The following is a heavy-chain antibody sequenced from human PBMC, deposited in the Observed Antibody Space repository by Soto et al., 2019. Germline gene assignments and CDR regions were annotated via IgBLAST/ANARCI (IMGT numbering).Heavy chain of an antibody. Sequence: ASVKVSCKASGYTFTSYAMHWVRQAPGQRLEWMGWINAGNGNTKYSQKFQGRVTITRDTSASTAYMELSSLRSEDTAVYYCARSLGYYGSSGYCALDYWGQGTLVTVSS. CDR2: INAGNGNT. V-gene: IGHV1-3*01. CDR3: ARSLGYYGSSGYCALDY. CDR1: GYTFTSYA. D-gene: IGHD3-22*01. J-gene: IGHJ4*02.